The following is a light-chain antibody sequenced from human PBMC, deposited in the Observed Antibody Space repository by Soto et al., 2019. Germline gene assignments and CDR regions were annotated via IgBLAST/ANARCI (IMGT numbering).Light chain of an antibody. J-gene: IGKJ1*01. CDR3: QQRFNWPVT. V-gene: IGKV3-11*01. CDR2: DAS. CDR1: QNIGNS. Sequence: DIVLTQSPATLSLSPGERATLSCRASQNIGNSVAWYQQRPGQAPRLLIYDASSRAASTPDRFSGSGSGTDFTLTISSLDPEDFTVYYCQQRFNWPVTFGQGTKVDIK.